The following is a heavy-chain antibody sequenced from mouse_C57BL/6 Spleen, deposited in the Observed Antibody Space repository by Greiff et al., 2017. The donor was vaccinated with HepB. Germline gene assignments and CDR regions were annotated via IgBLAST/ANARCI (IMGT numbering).Heavy chain of an antibody. J-gene: IGHJ4*01. Sequence: QVQLQQPGAELVKPGASVKLSCKASGYTFTSYWMHWVKQRPGQGLEWIGMIHPNSGSTNYNEKFKSKATLTVDKSSSTAYMQLSSLTSEDSAVYYCAKLGGGGYYAMDYWGQGTSVTVSS. D-gene: IGHD4-1*01. CDR2: IHPNSGST. V-gene: IGHV1-64*01. CDR3: AKLGGGGYYAMDY. CDR1: GYTFTSYW.